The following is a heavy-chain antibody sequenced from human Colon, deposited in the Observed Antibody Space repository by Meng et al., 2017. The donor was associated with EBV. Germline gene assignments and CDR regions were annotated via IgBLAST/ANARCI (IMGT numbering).Heavy chain of an antibody. CDR2: IYHSGST. CDR1: GGSLSSRNW. CDR3: ARVGAYCGGDCYHPR. J-gene: IGHJ4*02. Sequence: VRLQGAGPGLSTPSGTLSLTCAVSGGSLSSRNWWSWVRQPPGKGLEWIGEIYHSGSTNYNPSLKSRVTISVDESKNQFSLRLSSVTAADTAVYYCARVGAYCGGDCYHPRWGQGTLVTVSS. D-gene: IGHD2-21*02. V-gene: IGHV4-4*02.